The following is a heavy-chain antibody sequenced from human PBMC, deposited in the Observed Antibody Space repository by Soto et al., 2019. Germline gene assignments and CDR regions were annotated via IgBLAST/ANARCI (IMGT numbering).Heavy chain of an antibody. D-gene: IGHD6-19*01. J-gene: IGHJ4*02. V-gene: IGHV1-3*01. CDR3: ARDGAVSGNSNFDY. Sequence: ASVKVSCKASGYTFTSYAIHWVRQAPGQRLEWMGWINAGNGNTKYSQKFQGRVTITRDTSASTAYMELRSLTSEDTAVYYCARDGAVSGNSNFDYWGQGNLVIVST. CDR1: GYTFTSYA. CDR2: INAGNGNT.